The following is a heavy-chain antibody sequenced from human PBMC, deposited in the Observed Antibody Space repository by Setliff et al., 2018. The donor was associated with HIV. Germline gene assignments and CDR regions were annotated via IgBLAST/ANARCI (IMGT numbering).Heavy chain of an antibody. D-gene: IGHD7-27*01. CDR3: ARDRWGYYYRDV. CDR1: GGSFSGYY. J-gene: IGHJ6*03. Sequence: PSETLSLTCAVYGGSFSGYYWNWIRQPPGKGLEWIGEINHGGSTNYNPSLKSRVTISVDTSKNQFSLKLSSVTAADTAVYYCARDRWGYYYRDVWGRGTKVTVSS. CDR2: INHGGST. V-gene: IGHV4-34*01.